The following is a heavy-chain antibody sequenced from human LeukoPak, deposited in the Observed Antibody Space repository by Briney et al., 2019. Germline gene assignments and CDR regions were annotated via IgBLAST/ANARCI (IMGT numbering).Heavy chain of an antibody. J-gene: IGHJ4*02. V-gene: IGHV3-74*01. D-gene: IGHD1-26*01. CDR3: AKRYSGSNHYFDY. CDR1: GFTFSSYW. Sequence: GGSLRLSCAASGFTFSSYWMHWVRQAPGKGLVWVSRINSDGSSTSYADSVKGRFTISRDNAKNTLYLQMNSLRAEDTAAYYCAKRYSGSNHYFDYWGQGTLVTVSS. CDR2: INSDGSST.